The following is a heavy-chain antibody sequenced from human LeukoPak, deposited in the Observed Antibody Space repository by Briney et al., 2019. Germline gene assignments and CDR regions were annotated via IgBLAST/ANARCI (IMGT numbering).Heavy chain of an antibody. CDR1: GFSLNTSGVS. CDR2: IYWNDDK. Sequence: SGPTLVKPTQTLTLTCTFSGFSLNTSGVSVGWSRQPPGKALEWLALIYWNDDKHYSPSLKSRLTITKDSSKNQVVLTMTNMDPVDTATYYCAQGKYYYESSAGCNWFDPWGQGTLVTVSS. J-gene: IGHJ5*02. D-gene: IGHD3-22*01. V-gene: IGHV2-5*01. CDR3: AQGKYYYESSAGCNWFDP.